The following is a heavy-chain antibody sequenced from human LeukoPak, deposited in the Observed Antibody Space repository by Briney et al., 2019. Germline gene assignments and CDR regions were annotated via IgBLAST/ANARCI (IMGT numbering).Heavy chain of an antibody. CDR2: IYYSGST. V-gene: IGHV4-30-4*01. J-gene: IGHJ4*02. D-gene: IGHD1-26*01. CDR3: ARDRPKVGATDY. CDR1: GGSISSGDYY. Sequence: SETLSLTCTVSGGSISSGDYYWSWLRQPPGTGLEWIGYIYYSGSTYYNPSLKSRVTISVDTSKNQFSLKLSSVHAADTAVYYCARDRPKVGATDYWGQGTLVTVSS.